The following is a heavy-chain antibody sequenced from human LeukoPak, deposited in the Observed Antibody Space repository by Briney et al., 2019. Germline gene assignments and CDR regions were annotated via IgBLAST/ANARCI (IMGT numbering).Heavy chain of an antibody. D-gene: IGHD3-22*01. J-gene: IGHJ4*02. V-gene: IGHV3-9*01. CDR2: ISWNSGSI. CDR3: ARDAGSRTYYYDSSPYAY. Sequence: GGSLRLSCAAAEFTFDDYAMHWVRQAPGKGLEWVSCISWNSGSIGYADSVKGRFTISRDNAKSSLYLQMTSLRAEDTAVYYCARDAGSRTYYYDSSPYAYWGQGTLVTVSS. CDR1: EFTFDDYA.